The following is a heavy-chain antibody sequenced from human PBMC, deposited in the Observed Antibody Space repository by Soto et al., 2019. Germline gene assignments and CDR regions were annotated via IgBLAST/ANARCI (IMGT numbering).Heavy chain of an antibody. Sequence: PSDTLSLTCTVSGGSISSNIYYWGWIRQPPGKGLEWIGSIYYSGNTYYNASLKSRVTISVDTAKNQFSLKLSSVTAADTAVYYCGHGSGSYYSFYGMDVWGQGTTVT. D-gene: IGHD3-10*01. CDR2: IYYSGNT. CDR3: GHGSGSYYSFYGMDV. V-gene: IGHV4-39*01. CDR1: GGSISSNIYY. J-gene: IGHJ6*02.